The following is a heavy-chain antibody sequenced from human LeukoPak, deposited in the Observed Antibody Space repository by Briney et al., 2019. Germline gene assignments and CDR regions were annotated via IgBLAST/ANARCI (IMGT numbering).Heavy chain of an antibody. CDR3: ARTPPASITGNPYFDY. CDR1: GYSFTSYW. J-gene: IGHJ4*02. CDR2: IYPGDSDT. V-gene: IGHV5-51*01. D-gene: IGHD1-20*01. Sequence: GESLKISCKGSGYSFTSYWIGWVRQMPGKGLEWMGIIYPGDSDTRYSPSFQGQVTISADKSISTAYLQWSSLKASDTAMYYCARTPPASITGNPYFDYWGQGTLVTVSS.